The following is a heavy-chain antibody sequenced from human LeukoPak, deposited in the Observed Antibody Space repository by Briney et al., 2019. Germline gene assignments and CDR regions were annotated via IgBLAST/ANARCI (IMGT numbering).Heavy chain of an antibody. CDR2: INHRGST. CDR3: AKRGYDYVWGSYRIDAFDI. D-gene: IGHD3-16*02. V-gene: IGHV4-34*01. Sequence: SETLSLTCAVYGGSFSGYYWSWIRQPPGKGLEWIGEINHRGSTNYNPSLKSRVTISVDTSKNQFSLKLSSVTAADTAVYYCAKRGYDYVWGSYRIDAFDIWGQGTMVTVSS. CDR1: GGSFSGYY. J-gene: IGHJ3*02.